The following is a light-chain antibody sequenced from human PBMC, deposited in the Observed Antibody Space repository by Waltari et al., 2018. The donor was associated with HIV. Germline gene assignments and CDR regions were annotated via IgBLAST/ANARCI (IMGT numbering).Light chain of an antibody. CDR2: KAS. CDR1: QSVNTY. CDR3: QQYSSKSWT. Sequence: IQMTQSPSALSASVGDRVTITCRASQSVNTYFAWYQQRPGEAPNLLIFKASSLQTCVPSMFSGSGSGTEFTLTISDLQPEDFGTYYCQQYSSKSWTFGQGTKVEVK. J-gene: IGKJ1*01. V-gene: IGKV1-5*03.